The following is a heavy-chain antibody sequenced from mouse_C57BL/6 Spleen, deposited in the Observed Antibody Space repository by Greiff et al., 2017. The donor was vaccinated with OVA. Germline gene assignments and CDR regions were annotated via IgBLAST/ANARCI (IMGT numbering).Heavy chain of an antibody. V-gene: IGHV5-4*01. D-gene: IGHD1-1*01. J-gene: IGHJ3*01. CDR2: ISDGGSYT. CDR1: GFTFSSYA. Sequence: DVKLVESGGGLVKPGGSLKLSCAASGFTFSSYAMSWVRQTPEKRLEWVATISDGGSYTYYPDNVKGRFTISRDNAKNNLYLQMSHLKSEDTAMYYCAREYYGSSLFAYWGQGTLVTVSA. CDR3: AREYYGSSLFAY.